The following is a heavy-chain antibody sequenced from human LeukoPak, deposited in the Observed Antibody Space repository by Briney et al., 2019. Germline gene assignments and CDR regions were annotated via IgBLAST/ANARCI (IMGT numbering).Heavy chain of an antibody. V-gene: IGHV3-15*01. CDR1: GFTFSNAW. CDR2: IIRKTDGGTT. CDR3: TTDSYDL. J-gene: IGHJ4*01. D-gene: IGHD3/OR15-3a*01. Sequence: KPGGSLRLSCAASGFTFSNAWMSWVRQAPGKGVEWLGRIIRKTDGGTTDYAAPVKGRFSISRDDSKNTLYLQMNSLKTEDTAVYYCTTDSYDLWGHGALVLVSS.